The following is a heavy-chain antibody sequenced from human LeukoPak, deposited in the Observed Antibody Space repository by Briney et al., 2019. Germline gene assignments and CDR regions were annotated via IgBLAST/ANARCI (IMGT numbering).Heavy chain of an antibody. D-gene: IGHD4-23*01. CDR3: AKFRYTVVNYYYYVDV. V-gene: IGHV3-23*01. J-gene: IGHJ6*03. Sequence: PGGSLTLFCPVPGFTFSSYAMSWVRQAPGKGLEWVSAISGSGGSTYYADSVKGRFTISRDNSKNTLYLQMNSLRAEDTAVYYCAKFRYTVVNYYYYVDVWSEATAVSVSS. CDR2: ISGSGGST. CDR1: GFTFSSYA.